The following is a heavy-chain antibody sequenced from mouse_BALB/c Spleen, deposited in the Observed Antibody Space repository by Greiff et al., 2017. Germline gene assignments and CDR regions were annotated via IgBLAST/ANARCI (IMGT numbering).Heavy chain of an antibody. V-gene: IGHV5-4*02. Sequence: EVMLVESGGGLVKPGGSLKLSCAASGFTFSDYYMYWVRQTPEKRLEWVATISDGGSYTYYPDSVKGRFTISRDNAKNNLYLQMSSLKSEDTAMYYCARDKLAYYYGYYYAMDYWGQGTSGTVSS. CDR1: GFTFSDYY. CDR3: ARDKLAYYYGYYYAMDY. CDR2: ISDGGSYT. D-gene: IGHD1-1*01. J-gene: IGHJ4*01.